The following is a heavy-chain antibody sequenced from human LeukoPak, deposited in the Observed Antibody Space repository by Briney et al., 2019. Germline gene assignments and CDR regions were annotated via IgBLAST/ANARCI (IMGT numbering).Heavy chain of an antibody. CDR2: IYYSGST. D-gene: IGHD3-9*01. Sequence: SETLSLTCTVSGGSLSSYYWSWIRQPPGKGLEWIGYIYYSGSTNYNPSLKSRVTISVDTSKNQFSLKLSSVTAADTAVYYCARELRYFDWSEDAFDIWGQGTMVTVSS. V-gene: IGHV4-59*01. CDR1: GGSLSSYY. CDR3: ARELRYFDWSEDAFDI. J-gene: IGHJ3*02.